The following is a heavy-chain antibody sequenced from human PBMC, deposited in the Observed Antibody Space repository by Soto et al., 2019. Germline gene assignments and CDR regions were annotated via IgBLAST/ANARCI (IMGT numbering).Heavy chain of an antibody. CDR3: ATGQAGYIYTNNWFAP. CDR2: ISGSGGST. J-gene: IGHJ5*02. CDR1: GFTFSSYA. Sequence: EVQLLESGGGLVQPGGSLRLSCAASGFTFSSYAMNWVRQAPGKGLEWVSAISGSGGSTYYPDSVKGRLTISRDNSKNTLYLQMNSLRAEDTAVYYCATGQAGYIYTNNWFAPWGQGTLVTVSS. V-gene: IGHV3-23*01. D-gene: IGHD5-18*01.